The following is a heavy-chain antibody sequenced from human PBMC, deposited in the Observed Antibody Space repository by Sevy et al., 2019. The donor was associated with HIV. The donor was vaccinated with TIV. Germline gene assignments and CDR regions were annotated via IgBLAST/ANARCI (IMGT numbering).Heavy chain of an antibody. CDR3: ASHYYDGTGYYFPLDY. J-gene: IGHJ4*02. CDR1: GFTFSSYA. V-gene: IGHV3-30*04. Sequence: GGSLRLSCTASGFTFSSYAMYWVRQAPGKGLEWVAVISYDGNNKDYVDSVNGRFTISRDNSKNTLYLQMNSLRAEDTAAYYCASHYYDGTGYYFPLDYWGQGTLVTVSS. D-gene: IGHD3-22*01. CDR2: ISYDGNNK.